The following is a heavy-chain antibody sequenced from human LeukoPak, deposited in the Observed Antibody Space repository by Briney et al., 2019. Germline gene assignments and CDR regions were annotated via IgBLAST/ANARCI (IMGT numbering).Heavy chain of an antibody. V-gene: IGHV4-38-2*02. CDR1: NYSISTDYY. Sequence: SETLSLTCTVSNYSISTDYYWGWIRQPPGKGLEWIGTMYHSGSTYYNPSLRSRVIISVDTSKNQFSLKLSSVTAADTAVYYCARVRIYGSGSDHFDYWGQGTLVTVSS. CDR3: ARVRIYGSGSDHFDY. CDR2: MYHSGST. D-gene: IGHD3-10*01. J-gene: IGHJ4*02.